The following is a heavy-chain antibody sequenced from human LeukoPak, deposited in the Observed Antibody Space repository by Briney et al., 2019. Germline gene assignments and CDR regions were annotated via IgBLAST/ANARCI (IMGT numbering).Heavy chain of an antibody. CDR3: ARAGYSYGSLDY. Sequence: SVKVSCKASGGTFSSYAISWVRQAPGQGREWMGRIIPIFGTANYAQKFQGRVTITTDESTSTAYMELSSLRSEDTAVYYCARAGYSYGSLDYWGQGTLVTVSS. D-gene: IGHD5-18*01. CDR1: GGTFSSYA. V-gene: IGHV1-69*05. CDR2: IIPIFGTA. J-gene: IGHJ4*02.